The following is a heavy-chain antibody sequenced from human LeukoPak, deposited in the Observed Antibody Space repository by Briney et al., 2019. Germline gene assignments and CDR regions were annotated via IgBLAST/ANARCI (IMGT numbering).Heavy chain of an antibody. CDR2: ISSSSSYI. V-gene: IGHV3-21*01. CDR3: ARDSYYYDSSGYYYDYSDY. J-gene: IGHJ4*02. D-gene: IGHD3-22*01. CDR1: GFTFSGYS. Sequence: GGSLRLSCAASGFTFSGYSMNWVRQAPGKGLEWVSSISSSSSYIYYADSVKGRFTISRDNAKNSLYLQMNSLRAEDTAVYYCARDSYYYDSSGYYYDYSDYWGQGTLVTVSS.